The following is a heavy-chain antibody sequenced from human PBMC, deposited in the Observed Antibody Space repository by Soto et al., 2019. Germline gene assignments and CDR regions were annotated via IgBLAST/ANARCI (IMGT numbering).Heavy chain of an antibody. CDR2: ISSSGSTI. CDR3: ARTSYSSSSTDAFDI. Sequence: GGSLRLSCAASGFTFSSYEMNWVRQAPGKGLEWVSYISSSGSTIYYADSVKGRFTISRDNDKNSLYLQMNSLRAEDTAVYYCARTSYSSSSTDAFDIWGQGTMVTVSS. D-gene: IGHD6-6*01. J-gene: IGHJ3*02. CDR1: GFTFSSYE. V-gene: IGHV3-48*03.